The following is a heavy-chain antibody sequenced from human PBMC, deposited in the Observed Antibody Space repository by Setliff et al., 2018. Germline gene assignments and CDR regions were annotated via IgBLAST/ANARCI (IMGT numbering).Heavy chain of an antibody. D-gene: IGHD3-22*01. J-gene: IGHJ4*02. V-gene: IGHV1-2*02. CDR1: GGTFSSYA. CDR3: VRGEENDSSGYYWVRLRPPTDS. CDR2: INPNSGGT. Sequence: GASVKVSCKASGGTFSSYAISWVRQAPGQGLEWMGWINPNSGGTNYAQKFQGRVTMTRDTSISTSYMELSSLKSDDTAVYYCVRGEENDSSGYYWVRLRPPTDSWGQGTLVTVSS.